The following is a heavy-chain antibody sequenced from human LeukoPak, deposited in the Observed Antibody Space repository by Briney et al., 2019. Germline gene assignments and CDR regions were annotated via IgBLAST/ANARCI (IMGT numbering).Heavy chain of an antibody. Sequence: PSETLSLTCAVYGGSFSGYYWSWIRQPPGKGLEWIGEINHSGSTNYNPSLKSRVTISVDTSKNQFSLKLSSVTAAGTAVYYCARISYNWNYGDYWGQGTLVTVSS. CDR2: INHSGST. CDR1: GGSFSGYY. CDR3: ARISYNWNYGDY. J-gene: IGHJ4*02. V-gene: IGHV4-34*01. D-gene: IGHD1-7*01.